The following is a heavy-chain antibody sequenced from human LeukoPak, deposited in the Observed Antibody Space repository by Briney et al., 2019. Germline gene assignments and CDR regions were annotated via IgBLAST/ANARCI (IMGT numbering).Heavy chain of an antibody. D-gene: IGHD5-24*01. CDR3: AKDFEMATVNYYFDY. V-gene: IGHV3-30*18. CDR1: GFTFSSHG. CDR2: ISYDGSNK. J-gene: IGHJ4*02. Sequence: GGSLRLSCAASGFTFSSHGMHWVRQTPGKGLEWVAVISYDGSNKYYVDSVKGRFTISRDNSKNTLYLQMNSLRVEDTAVYYCAKDFEMATVNYYFDYWGQGTLVSVSP.